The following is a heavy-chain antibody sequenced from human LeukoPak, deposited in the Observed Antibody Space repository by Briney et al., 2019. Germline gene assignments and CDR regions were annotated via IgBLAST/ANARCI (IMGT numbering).Heavy chain of an antibody. CDR3: ARQIASAGTAGFDF. J-gene: IGHJ4*02. V-gene: IGHV4-4*07. CDR1: GGSISSYY. CDR2: IYSTGST. Sequence: SETLSLTCTVSGGSISSYYWSWIRQPAGKGLEWIGRIYSTGSTNYNPSLKSRVTMSVDTSKNQFSLRLRSVTAEATAVYYCARQIASAGTAGFDFWGQGALVTVSS. D-gene: IGHD6-13*01.